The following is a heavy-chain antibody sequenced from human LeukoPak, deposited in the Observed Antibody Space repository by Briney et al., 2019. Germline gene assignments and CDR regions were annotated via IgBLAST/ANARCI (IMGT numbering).Heavy chain of an antibody. CDR2: INPNSGGT. J-gene: IGHJ6*03. CDR1: GYTFTGYY. D-gene: IGHD1-26*01. Sequence: ASVKVSCKASGYTFTGYYMHWVRQAPGQGLEWMGWINPNSGGTNYAQKFQGRVTMTRDTSISTAYMELSRLRSDDTAVYYCARVGVGATWSYYYYYMDVWGKGTTVTISS. CDR3: ARVGVGATWSYYYYYMDV. V-gene: IGHV1-2*02.